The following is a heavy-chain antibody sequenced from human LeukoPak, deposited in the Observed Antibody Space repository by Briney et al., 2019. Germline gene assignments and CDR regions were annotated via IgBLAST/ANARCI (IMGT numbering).Heavy chain of an antibody. Sequence: SETLSLTCAVYGGSVTDYYWSWIRHTPGTGLEWIGEINHGGSTNYNPSLKSRVTISVDTSKNQFSLKLSSVTAADTAVYYCARLTCSSTSCWSWGQGTLVTVSS. CDR3: ARLTCSSTSCWS. D-gene: IGHD2-2*01. CDR2: INHGGST. J-gene: IGHJ5*02. CDR1: GGSVTDYY. V-gene: IGHV4-34*01.